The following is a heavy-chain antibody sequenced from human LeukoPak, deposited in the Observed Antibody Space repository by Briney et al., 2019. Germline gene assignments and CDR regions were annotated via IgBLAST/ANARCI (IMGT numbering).Heavy chain of an antibody. CDR3: ARGGFYYSSVRRGWFDP. V-gene: IGHV1-18*01. CDR2: ISAYTGNT. D-gene: IGHD6-19*01. J-gene: IGHJ5*02. CDR1: VYTFTSYG. Sequence: ASVKVSFKSSVYTFTSYGISWVRQAPGQGLEWMGWISAYTGNTNYAQKLQCRVTMTTDTSTSTAYMELRSLRSDDTAVYYCARGGFYYSSVRRGWFDPWGQGTLVTVSS.